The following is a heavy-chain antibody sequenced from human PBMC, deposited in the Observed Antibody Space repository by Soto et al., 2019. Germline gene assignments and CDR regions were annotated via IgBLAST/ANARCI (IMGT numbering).Heavy chain of an antibody. V-gene: IGHV3-23*01. D-gene: IGHD1-20*01. CDR3: AKAIAGATGGMDV. CDR2: ISGSGVGT. Sequence: PVGSLRLSCAASGFTFSNNAMSWVRQAPGKGLEWVSSISGSGVGTYYADSVKGRFTISRDNSKNTLFLQMNSLRAEDSAVYYCAKAIAGATGGMDVWGQGTTVTVSS. CDR1: GFTFSNNA. J-gene: IGHJ6*02.